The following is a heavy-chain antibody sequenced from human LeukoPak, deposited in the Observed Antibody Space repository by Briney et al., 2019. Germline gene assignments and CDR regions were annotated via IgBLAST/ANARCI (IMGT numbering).Heavy chain of an antibody. Sequence: PSETLSLTCSVCGGSISTYLWSWIRQPAGKGLKWIGHISASGTTNYNASLKSRVTMSADTSKNQFSLRLNSVTAADTAVYYCAREGYNLGTDFWGQGTLVTVSS. CDR3: AREGYNLGTDF. CDR1: GGSISTYL. CDR2: ISASGTT. J-gene: IGHJ4*02. D-gene: IGHD5-18*01. V-gene: IGHV4-4*07.